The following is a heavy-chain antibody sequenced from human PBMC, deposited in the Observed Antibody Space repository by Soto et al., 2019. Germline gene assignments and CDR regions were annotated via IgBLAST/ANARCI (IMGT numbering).Heavy chain of an antibody. J-gene: IGHJ4*02. CDR2: IIPILGIA. V-gene: IGHV1-69*08. Sequence: QVQLVQSGAEVKKPGSSVKVSCKASGGTFSSYTISWVRQAPGQGLEWMGRIIPILGIANYAQKFQGRVTITADKSTSTAYMELSSLRSEDTAVYYCARDKWGVGDGDYQGDYWGQGTLVTVSS. CDR1: GGTFSSYT. D-gene: IGHD4-17*01. CDR3: ARDKWGVGDGDYQGDY.